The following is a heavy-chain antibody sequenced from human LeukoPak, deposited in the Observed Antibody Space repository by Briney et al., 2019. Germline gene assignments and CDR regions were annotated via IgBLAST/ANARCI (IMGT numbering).Heavy chain of an antibody. CDR1: GFTFSSYG. D-gene: IGHD2-2*01. CDR3: AKAFGVPAAMETLQDY. Sequence: PGGSLRLSCAASGFTFSSYGMHWVRQAPGKGLEWVAVISYDGSNKYYADSVKGRFTISRDNSKNTLYLQMNSLRAEDTAVYYCAKAFGVPAAMETLQDYWGQGTLVTVSS. V-gene: IGHV3-30*18. J-gene: IGHJ4*02. CDR2: ISYDGSNK.